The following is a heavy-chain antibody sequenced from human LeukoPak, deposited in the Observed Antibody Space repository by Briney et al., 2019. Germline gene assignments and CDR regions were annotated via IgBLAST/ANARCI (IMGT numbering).Heavy chain of an antibody. J-gene: IGHJ5*02. CDR2: ISFTGST. CDR1: GDSINSNNYY. D-gene: IGHD3-10*01. V-gene: IGHV4-39*02. Sequence: SETLSLTCTVSGDSINSNNYYWGWVRQPPGKGLEWIGSISFTGSTYYNPSLKSRGTLSVDTSKNHFSLKLSSVTAADTAVYYCARRTYGSGTYYNAWGQGTLVTVSS. CDR3: ARRTYGSGTYYNA.